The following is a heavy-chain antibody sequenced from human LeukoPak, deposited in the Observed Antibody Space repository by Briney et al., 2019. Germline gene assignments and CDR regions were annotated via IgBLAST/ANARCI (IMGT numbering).Heavy chain of an antibody. J-gene: IGHJ4*02. CDR2: IRSKANSYAT. CDR3: STLVGGTTSGLHY. CDR1: GFTCSGSV. V-gene: IGHV3-73*01. D-gene: IGHD1-26*01. Sequence: GGSLRLSCAASGFTCSGSVMHWVRQASGKGLEWVGLIRSKANSYATVYAASVKGRFTISRDDSKNTAYLQMNSLKTEDTAVFYCSTLVGGTTSGLHYWGQGTLVTVSS.